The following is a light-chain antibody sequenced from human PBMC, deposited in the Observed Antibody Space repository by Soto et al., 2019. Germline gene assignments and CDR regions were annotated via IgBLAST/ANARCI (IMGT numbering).Light chain of an antibody. V-gene: IGKV1-13*02. CDR2: DAS. CDR3: QQFNSYPFT. Sequence: AIPLTQSPSSLSASVGDRVTITCRASQGISSALACYQQKPGKAPKLLIYDASSLESGVPSRFSGSGSGTDFTLTISSMQPEDFATYYCQQFNSYPFTFGPGTKVDIK. CDR1: QGISSA. J-gene: IGKJ3*01.